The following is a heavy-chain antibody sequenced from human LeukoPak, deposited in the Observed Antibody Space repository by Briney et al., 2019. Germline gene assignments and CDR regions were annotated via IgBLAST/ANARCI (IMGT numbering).Heavy chain of an antibody. D-gene: IGHD3-22*01. V-gene: IGHV3-20*04. CDR2: INWNGGST. Sequence: GGSLRLSCAASGFTFDGYGMSWVRQAPGKGLEWVSGINWNGGSTGYADSVKGRFTISRNNAENTLYLQMNSLRAEDTAVYYCARASSGPSGAFDIWGQGTMVTVSS. J-gene: IGHJ3*02. CDR1: GFTFDGYG. CDR3: ARASSGPSGAFDI.